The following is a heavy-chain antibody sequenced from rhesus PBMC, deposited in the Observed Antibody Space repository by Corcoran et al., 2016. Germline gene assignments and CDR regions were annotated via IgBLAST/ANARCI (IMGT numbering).Heavy chain of an antibody. CDR1: GGSISSNY. Sequence: QLQLQESGPGLVKPSETLSLTCAVSGGSISSNYWSWIRQPPGKGLEWIGRISGSGGSTEDHPSRESRVTTSTDTSKNQFYLKLSLVTAAVTAVYYCARVAVQQRLVHAFDFWGQGLRVTVSS. CDR2: ISGSGGST. J-gene: IGHJ3*01. CDR3: ARVAVQQRLVHAFDF. D-gene: IGHD6-31*01. V-gene: IGHV4-173*01.